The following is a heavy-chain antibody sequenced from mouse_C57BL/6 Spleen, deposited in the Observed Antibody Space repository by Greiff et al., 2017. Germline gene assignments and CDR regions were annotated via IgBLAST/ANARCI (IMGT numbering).Heavy chain of an antibody. CDR1: GFTFSSYA. Sequence: EVKLMESGGGLVKPGGSLKLSCAASGFTFSSYAMSWVSQTPEKRLEWVATISDGGSYTYYPDNVKGRFTISRDNAKNNLYLQMSHLKSEDTAMYYCARDRWVDYWGQGTTLTVSS. V-gene: IGHV5-4*01. D-gene: IGHD2-3*01. CDR3: ARDRWVDY. J-gene: IGHJ2*01. CDR2: ISDGGSYT.